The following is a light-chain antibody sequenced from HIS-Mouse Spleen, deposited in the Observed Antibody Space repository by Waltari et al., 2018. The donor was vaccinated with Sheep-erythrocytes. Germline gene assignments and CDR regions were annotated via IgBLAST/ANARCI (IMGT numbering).Light chain of an antibody. CDR2: EGS. Sequence: QSALTQTASVSGSPGQSITISCTGTSSDVGSYNLVSWYQQHPGKAPKLMIYEGSKRSSGVSNRFSGSKSGNTASLTISGLQAEDEADYYCCSYAGSSTPWVFGGGTKLTVL. CDR1: SSDVGSYNL. J-gene: IGLJ3*02. V-gene: IGLV2-23*01. CDR3: CSYAGSSTPWV.